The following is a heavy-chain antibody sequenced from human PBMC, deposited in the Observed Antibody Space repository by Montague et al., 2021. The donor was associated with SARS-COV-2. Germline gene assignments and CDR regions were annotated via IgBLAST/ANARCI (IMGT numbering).Heavy chain of an antibody. D-gene: IGHD6-19*01. CDR3: ARGSTGWYAIFGHYGMDV. CDR2: IYYSGST. V-gene: IGHV4-59*02. CDR1: GDSVSNHY. Sequence: SETLSLTYTVSGDSVSNHYWSRIRQPPGKGLEWIGYIYYSGSTNYNPSLKGRVTISVDTSKNQFSLKLSSVTAADTAVYYCARGSTGWYAIFGHYGMDVWGQGTTITVSS. J-gene: IGHJ6*02.